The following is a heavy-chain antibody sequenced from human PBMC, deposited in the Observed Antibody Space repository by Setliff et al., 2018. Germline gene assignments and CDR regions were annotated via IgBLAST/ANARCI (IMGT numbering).Heavy chain of an antibody. CDR1: GYTFTSYA. J-gene: IGHJ5*02. CDR2: INTNTGNP. D-gene: IGHD3-22*01. Sequence: ASVKVSCRASGYTFTSYAMNWVRQAPGQGLEWMGWINTNTGNPTYAQGSTGRFVFSLDTSVSTAYLQISSLKAEDTAVYYCARVSMGYDSSGYYFWFDPWGQGTLVTVSS. V-gene: IGHV7-4-1*02. CDR3: ARVSMGYDSSGYYFWFDP.